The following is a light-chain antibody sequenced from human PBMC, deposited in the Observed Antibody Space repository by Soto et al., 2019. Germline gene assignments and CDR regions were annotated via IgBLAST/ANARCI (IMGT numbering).Light chain of an antibody. CDR1: QSVSSN. V-gene: IGKV3-15*01. J-gene: IGKJ4*01. CDR3: QQYDNLPLT. CDR2: GAT. Sequence: EIVMTESPATLSVSPGERASLSCRASQSVSSNLALYQQKPGQAPMFLIYGATTRATSIPARFSGSGSGTEFTLTISSLQSEDFAVYYCQQYDNLPLTFGGGTKVEI.